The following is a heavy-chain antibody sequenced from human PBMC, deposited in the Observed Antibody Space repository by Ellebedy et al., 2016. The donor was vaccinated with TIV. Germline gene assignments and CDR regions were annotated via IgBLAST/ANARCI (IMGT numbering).Heavy chain of an antibody. D-gene: IGHD6-19*01. V-gene: IGHV4-39*01. CDR2: IYYSGST. CDR1: GGSFSGYY. J-gene: IGHJ5*02. CDR3: ARHKSRPTIAVAGGRWFDP. Sequence: SETLSLTXAVYGGSFSGYYWGWIRQPPGKGLEWIGSIYYSGSTYYNPSLKSRVTISVDTSKNQFSLKLSSVTAADTAVYYCARHKSRPTIAVAGGRWFDPWGQGTLVTVSS.